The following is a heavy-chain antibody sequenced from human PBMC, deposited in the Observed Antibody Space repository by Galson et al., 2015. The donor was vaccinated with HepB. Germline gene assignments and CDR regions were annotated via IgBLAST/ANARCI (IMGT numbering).Heavy chain of an antibody. CDR1: GFTFSSYA. D-gene: IGHD7-27*01. CDR3: AKDYDGSIIGELGLDY. CDR2: ISGSGGST. J-gene: IGHJ4*02. Sequence: SLRLSCAASGFTFSSYAMSWVRQAPGKGLEWVSAISGSGGSTYYADSVKGRFTISRDNSKNTLYLQMNSLRAEDTAVYYCAKDYDGSIIGELGLDYWGQGTLVTVSS. V-gene: IGHV3-23*01.